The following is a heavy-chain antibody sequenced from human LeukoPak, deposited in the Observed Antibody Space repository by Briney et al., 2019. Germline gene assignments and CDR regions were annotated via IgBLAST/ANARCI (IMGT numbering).Heavy chain of an antibody. CDR2: IYTSGST. CDR1: GGSISSYY. V-gene: IGHV4-4*07. Sequence: SETLSLTCTVSGGSISSYYWSWIRQPAGKGLEWIGRIYTSGSTNYNPSLKSRVTMSVDTSKNQFSLKLSSVTAADTAVYYCARFPGGAEYRHYYYMDVWGKGTTVTVSS. D-gene: IGHD1-14*01. CDR3: ARFPGGAEYRHYYYMDV. J-gene: IGHJ6*03.